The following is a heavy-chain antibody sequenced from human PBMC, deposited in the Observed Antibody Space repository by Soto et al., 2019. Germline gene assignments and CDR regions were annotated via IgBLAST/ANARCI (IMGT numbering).Heavy chain of an antibody. CDR2: IYYSGST. J-gene: IGHJ4*02. V-gene: IGHV4-59*01. CDR3: ARSLGAKQRSLDY. CDR1: GGSLISYY. Sequence: SETLSLTCTVSGGSLISYYWSWIRPPPGKGLEWIGYIYYSGSTNYNPSLKSRVTISVDTSKNQFSLKLSSVTAADTAVYYCARSLGAKQRSLDYWGQGTLVTVSS. D-gene: IGHD6-25*01.